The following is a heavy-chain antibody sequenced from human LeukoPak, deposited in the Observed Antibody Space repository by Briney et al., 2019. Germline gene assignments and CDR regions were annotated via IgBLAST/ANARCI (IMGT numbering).Heavy chain of an antibody. J-gene: IGHJ6*02. CDR2: IYYSGST. Sequence: SETLSLTCTVSGGSISSYYWSWIRQPPGKGLEWIGYIYYSGSTNYNPSLKSRVTISVDTSKNQFSLKLSSVTAADTAVYYCARHGYSGYDSHPTGMDVWGQGTTVTVSS. CDR1: GGSISSYY. CDR3: ARHGYSGYDSHPTGMDV. D-gene: IGHD5-12*01. V-gene: IGHV4-59*08.